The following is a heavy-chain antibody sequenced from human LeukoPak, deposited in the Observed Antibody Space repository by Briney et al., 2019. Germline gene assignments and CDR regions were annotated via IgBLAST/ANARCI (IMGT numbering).Heavy chain of an antibody. Sequence: SETLSLTCTVSGGSISSSSYYWGWIRQPPGKGLPWIGNIFYSGTTYYNPSLMSRVTISVDTSKNQFSLKMRSVTAADTAVYYCARVLRGGTYYFDYWGQGTLVTVSS. D-gene: IGHD2-15*01. V-gene: IGHV4-39*01. CDR2: IFYSGTT. CDR3: ARVLRGGTYYFDY. J-gene: IGHJ4*02. CDR1: GGSISSSSYY.